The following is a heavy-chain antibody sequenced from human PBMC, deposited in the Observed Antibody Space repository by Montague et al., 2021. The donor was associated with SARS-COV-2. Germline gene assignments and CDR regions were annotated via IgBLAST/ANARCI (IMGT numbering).Heavy chain of an antibody. CDR1: GGSISSGSYY. Sequence: TLSLTCTVSGGSISSGSYYWSWIRQSAGKGLEWIGRIYTSGSTNYNPSLKSRVTISVDTSKNQFSLKLSSVTAADTAVYYCARGGWGGTDCSSTSCKPYYYYYGMDVWGQGTTVTVSS. D-gene: IGHD2-2*01. CDR3: ARGGWGGTDCSSTSCKPYYYYYGMDV. CDR2: IYTSGST. V-gene: IGHV4-61*02. J-gene: IGHJ6*02.